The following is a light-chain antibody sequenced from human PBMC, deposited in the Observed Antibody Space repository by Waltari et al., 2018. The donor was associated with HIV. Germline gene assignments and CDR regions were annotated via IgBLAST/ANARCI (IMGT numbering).Light chain of an antibody. J-gene: IGKJ4*01. Sequence: EIVMMQSPATLSVSPGERATLSCRASQTINRNLAWYQQKPGQAPRLLIYGASTRATGIPARFSGSGSGTEFTLTISSPQPEDFAVYYCQQYHNWPPRDTFGGGTKVEIK. CDR2: GAS. CDR1: QTINRN. CDR3: QQYHNWPPRDT. V-gene: IGKV3D-15*01.